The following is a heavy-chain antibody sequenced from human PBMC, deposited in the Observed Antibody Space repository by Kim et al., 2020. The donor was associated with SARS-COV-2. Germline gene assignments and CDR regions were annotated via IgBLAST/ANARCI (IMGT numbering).Heavy chain of an antibody. CDR1: GYTFAQFA. CDR2: INAGNGDT. D-gene: IGHD1-20*01. CDR3: TSLGITSPGRFDP. V-gene: IGHV1-3*01. Sequence: ASVKVSCKASGYTFAQFAMHWVRQAPGQSLEWMGWINAGNGDTKYSPKFQGRVTISRDTSASTAYMELSSLRSEDTAVYYCTSLGITSPGRFDPWGQGTLVTVSS. J-gene: IGHJ5*02.